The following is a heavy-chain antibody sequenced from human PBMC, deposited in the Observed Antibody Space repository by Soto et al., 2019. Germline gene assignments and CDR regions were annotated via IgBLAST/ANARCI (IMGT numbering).Heavy chain of an antibody. Sequence: SVKVSYKASGGTFSRYNISWVRQAPGQGLEWMGRIIPILGIANYAQKFQGRVTITADKSTSTAYMELSSLRSEDTAVYYCARPDDSSAQGAFDIWGQGTMVTVSS. D-gene: IGHD3-22*01. CDR3: ARPDDSSAQGAFDI. CDR1: GGTFSRYN. J-gene: IGHJ3*02. V-gene: IGHV1-69*02. CDR2: IIPILGIA.